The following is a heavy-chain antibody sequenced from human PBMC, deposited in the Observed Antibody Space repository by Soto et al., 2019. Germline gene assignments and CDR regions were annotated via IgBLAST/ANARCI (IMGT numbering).Heavy chain of an antibody. J-gene: IGHJ5*02. V-gene: IGHV3-23*01. CDR1: RFFLRSYA. D-gene: IGHD4-17*01. CDR3: AKGTTLLTRGWFDP. CDR2: ISASGTT. Sequence: EMQVLESGGGLVQPGGSLRLSCAASRFFLRSYAMSWVRQAPGKGLEWVSGISASGTTYYADSVKGRFIISRDNSKNTLYLQMNSLRAEDTAVFYCAKGTTLLTRGWFDPWGQGTLVTVSS.